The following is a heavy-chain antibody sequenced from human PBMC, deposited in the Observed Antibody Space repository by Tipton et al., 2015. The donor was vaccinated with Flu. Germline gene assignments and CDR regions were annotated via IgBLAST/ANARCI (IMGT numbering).Heavy chain of an antibody. D-gene: IGHD3-3*01. CDR1: GGSFSGYY. V-gene: IGHV4-34*01. J-gene: IGHJ5*02. CDR3: ARGIAYYDFWSGYGWFDP. CDR2: INHSGST. Sequence: LRLSCAVYGGSFSGYYWSWIRQPPGKGLEWIGEINHSGSTNYNPSLKSRVTISVDTSKNQFSLKLSSVTAADTAVYYCARGIAYYDFWSGYGWFDPWGQGTLVPVSS.